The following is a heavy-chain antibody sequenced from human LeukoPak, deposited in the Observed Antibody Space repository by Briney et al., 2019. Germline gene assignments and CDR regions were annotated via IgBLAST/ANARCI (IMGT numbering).Heavy chain of an antibody. CDR2: ISWNSGSI. Sequence: GRSLRLSCAASGFTFDDYAMHWVRHAPGKGLEWVSGISWNSGSIGYADSVKGRFTISRDNAKNSLYLQMNSLRAEDTALYYCAKATGSSRYSYGLFDYWGQGTLVTVSS. CDR3: AKATGSSRYSYGLFDY. D-gene: IGHD5-18*01. J-gene: IGHJ4*02. CDR1: GFTFDDYA. V-gene: IGHV3-9*01.